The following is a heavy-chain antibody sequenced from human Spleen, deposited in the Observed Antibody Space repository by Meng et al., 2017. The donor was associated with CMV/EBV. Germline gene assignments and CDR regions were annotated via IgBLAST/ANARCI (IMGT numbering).Heavy chain of an antibody. CDR1: GFTFSSYW. Sequence: GESLKISCAASGFTFSSYWMTWVRQPPGKGLEWVANIKQDGTKQDYVDSVKGRFTISRDNAKNSLHLQMNSLRVEDTAVYYCARDRGFSYEVREEGHWGQGTLVTVSS. J-gene: IGHJ4*02. V-gene: IGHV3-7*01. CDR2: IKQDGTKQ. D-gene: IGHD5-18*01. CDR3: ARDRGFSYEVREEGH.